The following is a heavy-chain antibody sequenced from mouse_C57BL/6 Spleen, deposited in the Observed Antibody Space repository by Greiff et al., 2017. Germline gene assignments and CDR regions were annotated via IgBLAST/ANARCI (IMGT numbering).Heavy chain of an antibody. Sequence: QVQLKQPGAELVKPGASVKLSCKASGYTFTSYWMQWVKQRPGQGLEWIGEIDPSDSYTNYNQKFKGKATLTVDTSSSTAYMQLSSLTSEDSAVYYCARRFIPHYYGSSYDWYFDVWGTGTTVTVSS. D-gene: IGHD1-1*01. J-gene: IGHJ1*03. CDR2: IDPSDSYT. V-gene: IGHV1-50*01. CDR3: ARRFIPHYYGSSYDWYFDV. CDR1: GYTFTSYW.